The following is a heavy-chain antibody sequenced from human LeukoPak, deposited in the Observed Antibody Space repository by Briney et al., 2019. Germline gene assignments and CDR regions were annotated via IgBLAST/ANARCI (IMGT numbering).Heavy chain of an antibody. CDR3: ARHNAPRRVGFDF. CDR1: GDSVRNDFYY. Sequence: SETLSLTCSVSGDSVRNDFYYWGWIRQPPGKGLEWVACLSHAGNTWYNPSLESRLSISVDTSKNQFSLKFSSVTAADTALYWCARHNAPRRVGFDFWGQGTLVTVSS. D-gene: IGHD2-2*01. V-gene: IGHV4-39*01. J-gene: IGHJ4*02. CDR2: LSHAGNT.